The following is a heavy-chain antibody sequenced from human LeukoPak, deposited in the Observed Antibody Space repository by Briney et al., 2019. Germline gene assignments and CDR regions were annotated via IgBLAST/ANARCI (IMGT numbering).Heavy chain of an antibody. V-gene: IGHV3-7*01. J-gene: IGHJ4*02. CDR2: IKQDGSEK. CDR3: AREGSSSWYPYYFDY. D-gene: IGHD6-13*01. CDR1: GFTFSSYS. Sequence: GGSLRLSCAASGFTFSSYSMSWVRQAPGKGLEWVANIKQDGSEKYYVDSVKGRFTISRDNAKNSLYLQMNSLRAEDTAVYYCAREGSSSWYPYYFDYWGQGTLVTVSS.